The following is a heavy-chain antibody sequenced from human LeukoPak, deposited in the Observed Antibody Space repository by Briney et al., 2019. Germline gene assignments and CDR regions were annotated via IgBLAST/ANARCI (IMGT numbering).Heavy chain of an antibody. Sequence: GGSLRLSCAASGFTFSSYAMSWVRQAPGKGLEWVSAISGSGGSTYYADSVKGRFTISRDNSKSTLYLQMNSLRAEDTAVYYCAKDLWEGYCSSTSCYRYGDIDYWGQGTLVTVSS. CDR1: GFTFSSYA. CDR2: ISGSGGST. CDR3: AKDLWEGYCSSTSCYRYGDIDY. D-gene: IGHD2-2*01. J-gene: IGHJ4*02. V-gene: IGHV3-23*01.